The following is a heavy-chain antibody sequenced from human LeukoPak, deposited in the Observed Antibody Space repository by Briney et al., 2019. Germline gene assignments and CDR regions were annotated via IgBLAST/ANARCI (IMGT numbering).Heavy chain of an antibody. CDR3: AISRDGDYYFDY. D-gene: IGHD3-3*01. CDR2: IIPIFGTA. J-gene: IGHJ4*02. V-gene: IGHV1-69*05. Sequence: GSSVKVSCKASGGSFSSYVITWVRQAPGQGLEWMGGIIPIFGTANYAQKFQGRVTITTDESTSTAYMELSSLRSEDTAVYYCAISRDGDYYFDYWGQGTLVTVSS. CDR1: GGSFSSYV.